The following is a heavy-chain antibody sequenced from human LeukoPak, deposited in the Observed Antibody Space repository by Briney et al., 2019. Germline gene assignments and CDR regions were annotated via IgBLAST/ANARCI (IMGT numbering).Heavy chain of an antibody. CDR2: IKQDGSEK. Sequence: GGSLRLSCAASGFPFSAYAMYWVRQAPGKGLEWVANIKQDGSEKYYVDSVKGRFTISRDNAKNSLYLQMNSLRAEDTAVYYCARSPELPWIQDYWGQGTLVTVSS. CDR1: GFPFSAYA. J-gene: IGHJ4*02. CDR3: ARSPELPWIQDY. V-gene: IGHV3-7*01. D-gene: IGHD5-18*01.